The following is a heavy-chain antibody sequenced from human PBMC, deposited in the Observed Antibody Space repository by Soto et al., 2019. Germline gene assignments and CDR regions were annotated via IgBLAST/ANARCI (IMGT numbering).Heavy chain of an antibody. V-gene: IGHV3-23*01. Sequence: EVQLLESGGGLVQPGGSLRLSCAASGFTFSSYAMSWVRQAPGKGLEWVSAISGSGGSTYYADSVKGRFTISRDNSKNTLYLQMNSLRAEDTAVYYCAKDQPVNPPLSEVFEAFDNWGQGTMVTVSS. CDR2: ISGSGGST. J-gene: IGHJ3*02. CDR1: GFTFSSYA. D-gene: IGHD3-10*02. CDR3: AKDQPVNPPLSEVFEAFDN.